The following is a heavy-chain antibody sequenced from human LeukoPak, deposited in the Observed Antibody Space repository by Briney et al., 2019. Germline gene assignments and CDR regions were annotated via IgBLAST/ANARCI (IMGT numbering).Heavy chain of an antibody. CDR2: ISYSGST. D-gene: IGHD2-15*01. CDR1: GGSISSYY. Sequence: SETLSLTCTVSGGSISSYYWSWIRQPPGKRLEWIGYISYSGSTDYNPSLKSRVTMSLDTSKNHFSLKLTSVTAADTAVYYCARLLGYCSGGSCYPRWFAPWGQGTLVTVSS. J-gene: IGHJ5*02. CDR3: ARLLGYCSGGSCYPRWFAP. V-gene: IGHV4-59*08.